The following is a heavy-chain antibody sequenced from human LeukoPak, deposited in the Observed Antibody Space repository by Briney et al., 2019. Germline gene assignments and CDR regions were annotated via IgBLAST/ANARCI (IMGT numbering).Heavy chain of an antibody. CDR1: GYTFTSYD. D-gene: IGHD6-19*01. V-gene: IGHV1-69*05. Sequence: SVKVSCKASGYTFTSYDINWVRQAPGQGLEWMGGIIPIFGTANYAQKFQGRVTITTDESTSTAYMELSSLRSEDTAVYYCARVAGSGFDPWGQGTLVTVSS. CDR2: IIPIFGTA. CDR3: ARVAGSGFDP. J-gene: IGHJ5*02.